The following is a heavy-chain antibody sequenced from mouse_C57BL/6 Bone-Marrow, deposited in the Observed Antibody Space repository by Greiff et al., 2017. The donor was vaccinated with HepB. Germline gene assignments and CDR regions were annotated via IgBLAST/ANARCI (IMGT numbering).Heavy chain of an antibody. CDR2: ISYSGST. V-gene: IGHV3-1*01. D-gene: IGHD4-1*01. J-gene: IGHJ3*01. CDR3: AREGLGRGFAY. Sequence: VQLKESGPGMVKPSQSLSLTCTVTGYSITSGYDWHWIRHFPGNKLEWMGYISYSGSTNYNPSLKSRISITHDTPKNHFFLKLNSVTTEDTATYYCAREGLGRGFAYWGQGTLVTVSA. CDR1: GYSITSGYD.